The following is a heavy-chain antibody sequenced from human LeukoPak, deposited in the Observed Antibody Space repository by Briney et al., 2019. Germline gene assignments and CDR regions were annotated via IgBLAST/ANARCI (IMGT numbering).Heavy chain of an antibody. J-gene: IGHJ4*02. V-gene: IGHV1-2*02. CDR1: GYTFTSYY. D-gene: IGHD3-22*01. Sequence: ASVKVSCKTSGYTFTSYYIHWLRQAPGQGFEWLGWSDPNSGATKYEHFQGRVTMTWDTSIDTAYMELTRLTSDDTAVYYCARDQYYYDSSGYYRFDYWGQGTLVTVSS. CDR3: ARDQYYYDSSGYYRFDY. CDR2: SDPNSGAT.